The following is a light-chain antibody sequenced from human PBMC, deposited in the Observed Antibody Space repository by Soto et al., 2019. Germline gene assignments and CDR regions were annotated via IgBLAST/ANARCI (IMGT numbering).Light chain of an antibody. CDR3: QQRSNWIT. V-gene: IGKV3-11*01. CDR2: DAS. Sequence: IVLPQSPATLSLSPGERATLSCRASQSVSSYLAWYQQKPGQAPRLLIYDASNRATGIPARFSGSGSGTDFTLTISSLEPEDFAVYYCQQRSNWITFGQGTRLENK. CDR1: QSVSSY. J-gene: IGKJ5*01.